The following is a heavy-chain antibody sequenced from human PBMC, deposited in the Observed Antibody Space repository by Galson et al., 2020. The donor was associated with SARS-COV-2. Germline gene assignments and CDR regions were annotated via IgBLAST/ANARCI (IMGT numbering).Heavy chain of an antibody. CDR3: TRANGACGRYDYYCYMDV. CDR2: IRSKAYGGTT. J-gene: IGHJ6*03. CDR1: GFPFGDYA. D-gene: IGHD1-26*01. V-gene: IGHV3-49*04. Sequence: GESLKISCTASGFPFGDYAMSWVRQAPGKGLEWVGFIRSKAYGGTTEYDASVNGRFTISSDASKSIAYLQMNSRKTEDTAGYYCTRANGACGRYDYYCYMDVRGKGTTVTSSS.